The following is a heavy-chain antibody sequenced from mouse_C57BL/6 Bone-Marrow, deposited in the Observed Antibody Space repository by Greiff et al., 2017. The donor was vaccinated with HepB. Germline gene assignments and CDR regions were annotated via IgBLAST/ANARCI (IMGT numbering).Heavy chain of an antibody. Sequence: QVQLQPSGAELAKPGASVTLSCTASGYTFTSYWLHWVPQRPGQGLEWIGYINPSSGYTKYNQKFKDKATLTADKSSSTAYMQLSSLTYEDSAVYYCARRVGSTPGFAYWGQGTLVTVSA. J-gene: IGHJ3*01. D-gene: IGHD2-1*01. CDR3: ARRVGSTPGFAY. V-gene: IGHV1-7*01. CDR2: INPSSGYT. CDR1: GYTFTSYW.